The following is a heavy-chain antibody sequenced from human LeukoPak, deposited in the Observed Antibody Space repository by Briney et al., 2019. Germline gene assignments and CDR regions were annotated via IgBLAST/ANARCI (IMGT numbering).Heavy chain of an antibody. CDR1: GYTFTDNF. CDR3: ARENTSGYYADY. D-gene: IGHD3-22*01. J-gene: IGHJ4*02. Sequence: GASVKVSCKASGYTFTDNFMQWVRQAPGRGLEWRGWINPHTGSTKYVERFQGRVTMTRDTSISTAYMEVRRLRSDDTAVYYCARENTSGYYADYWGQGTLVTVSS. V-gene: IGHV1-2*02. CDR2: INPHTGST.